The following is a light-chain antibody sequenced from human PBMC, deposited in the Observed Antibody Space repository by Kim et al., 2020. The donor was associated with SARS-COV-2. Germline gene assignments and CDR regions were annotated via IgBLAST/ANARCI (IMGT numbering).Light chain of an antibody. V-gene: IGKV1-13*02. CDR3: QQSESLPWT. J-gene: IGKJ1*01. CDR2: SAS. Sequence: ASVGDTVALTCRASQSISGALAWYQQKPGTPPKVLVYSASTLRRGVPSRFSGRGFGTDFTLTITSLQPENCGTYYCQQSESLPWTFGQGTKVGIK. CDR1: QSISGA.